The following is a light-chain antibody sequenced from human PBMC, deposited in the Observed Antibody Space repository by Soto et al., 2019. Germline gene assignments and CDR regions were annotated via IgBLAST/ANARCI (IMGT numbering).Light chain of an antibody. CDR2: EVS. CDR3: GSYRATNTEV. Sequence: QSALAQPASVSGSPGQSITISCTGTSSDIGTFKYVSWYQQHPGKAPKLLIYEVSVRPSGISGRFSGSKSGNTASLTISALRAEDEADYYCGSYRATNTEVFGTGTKVTVL. CDR1: SSDIGTFKY. J-gene: IGLJ1*01. V-gene: IGLV2-14*01.